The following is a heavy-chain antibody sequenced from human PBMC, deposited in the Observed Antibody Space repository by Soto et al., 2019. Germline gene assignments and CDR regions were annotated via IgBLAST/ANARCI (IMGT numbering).Heavy chain of an antibody. J-gene: IGHJ4*02. V-gene: IGHV4-59*01. CDR1: GGSINSYF. D-gene: IGHD2-2*01. Sequence: PSETLSLTCAVSGGSINSYFWSWVRQPPGKGLEWIGYILYSGSTSYNPSLESRVTISHDTSQNHVFLNLRSVTAADTAVYYCATTPKNGVVSPAMLYWGRGTLVTVSS. CDR3: ATTPKNGVVSPAMLY. CDR2: ILYSGST.